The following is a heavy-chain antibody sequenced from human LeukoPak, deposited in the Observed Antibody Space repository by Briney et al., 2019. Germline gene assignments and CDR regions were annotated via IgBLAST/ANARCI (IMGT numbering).Heavy chain of an antibody. CDR3: AKDLGWIQFGY. J-gene: IGHJ4*02. V-gene: IGHV3-30*18. CDR1: GFTFSRYG. Sequence: GGSLGLSCAASGFTFSRYGMHWVRQAPGKGLEWVAVISYDGSNKYYADSVKGRFTISRDNSKNTVYLQVRSLRAEDTAVYYCAKDLGWIQFGYWGQGALVTVSS. D-gene: IGHD5-18*01. CDR2: ISYDGSNK.